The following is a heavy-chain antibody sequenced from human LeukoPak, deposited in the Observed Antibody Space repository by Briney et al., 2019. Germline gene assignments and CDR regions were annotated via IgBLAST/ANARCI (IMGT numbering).Heavy chain of an antibody. V-gene: IGHV4-59*08. J-gene: IGHJ4*02. CDR2: IYDSGSA. D-gene: IGHD5/OR15-5a*01. Sequence: SETLSLTCTVSGGSISGYHCSWIRQSPGEGLEWIGCIYDSGSAIYSPSLKSRVTISVDTSKNQFSLKLTSVTAADTAVYYCARHSVASPHYFDYWGQGALVTVSS. CDR1: GGSISGYH. CDR3: ARHSVASPHYFDY.